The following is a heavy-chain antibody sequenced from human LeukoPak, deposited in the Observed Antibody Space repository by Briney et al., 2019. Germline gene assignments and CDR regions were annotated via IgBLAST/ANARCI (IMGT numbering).Heavy chain of an antibody. Sequence: ASVKVSCKASGYTFTSYVINWVRQAPGQGLEWMGRISPYNGNTNYAQKLQGTVTMTTDTSTSTAYKELRSLRSDDTAVYYCARDRASGIVDYWGQGTLVTVSS. D-gene: IGHD6-13*01. J-gene: IGHJ4*02. CDR1: GYTFTSYV. CDR3: ARDRASGIVDY. V-gene: IGHV1-18*01. CDR2: ISPYNGNT.